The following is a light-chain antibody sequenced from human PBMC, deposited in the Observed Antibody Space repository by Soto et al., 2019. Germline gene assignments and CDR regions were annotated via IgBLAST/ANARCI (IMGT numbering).Light chain of an antibody. Sequence: QSVLTQPASVSGSPGQSITISCTGTSSDVGNYKYVSWYQQHPGEAPKLMIYEVSNRPSGVSNRFSGPKSGNTASLTISGLQAEDETDYYCFSYTSSGTYVFGTGTKVTVL. CDR2: EVS. CDR3: FSYTSSGTYV. CDR1: SSDVGNYKY. J-gene: IGLJ1*01. V-gene: IGLV2-14*01.